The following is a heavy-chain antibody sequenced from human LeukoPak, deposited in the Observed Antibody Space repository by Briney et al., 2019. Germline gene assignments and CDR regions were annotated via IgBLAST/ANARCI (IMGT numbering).Heavy chain of an antibody. J-gene: IGHJ5*02. V-gene: IGHV4-4*07. Sequence: SETLSLTCTVSGGSISSYHWSWIRQPAGKGLEWIGRVYTSGSTNYNPSLKSRVTMSVDTSKDQFSLKLSSVTAADTAVYYCARVLCSSTSCYPGWFDPWGQGTLVTVSS. CDR3: ARVLCSSTSCYPGWFDP. CDR1: GGSISSYH. D-gene: IGHD2-2*01. CDR2: VYTSGST.